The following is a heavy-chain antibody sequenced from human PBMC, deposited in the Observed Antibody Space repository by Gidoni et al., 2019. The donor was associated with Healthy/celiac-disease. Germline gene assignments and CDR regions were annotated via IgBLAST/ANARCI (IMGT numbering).Heavy chain of an antibody. Sequence: EVQLLESGGGLVQPGGSLRLSCAASGFTFSSYAMSWVRQAPGKGLEWVSAISGSGGSTYYADSVKGRFTISRDNSKNTLYLQMNSLRAEDTAVYYCAKHAGGQQLAHGWFDPWGQGTLVTVSS. CDR1: GFTFSSYA. CDR3: AKHAGGQQLAHGWFDP. J-gene: IGHJ5*02. CDR2: ISGSGGST. D-gene: IGHD6-13*01. V-gene: IGHV3-23*01.